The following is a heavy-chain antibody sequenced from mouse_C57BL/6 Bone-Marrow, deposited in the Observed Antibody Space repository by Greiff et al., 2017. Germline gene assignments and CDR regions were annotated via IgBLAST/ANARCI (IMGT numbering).Heavy chain of an antibody. CDR3: ARGEIYYDGSLYYFDY. Sequence: VQLQQSGAELARPGASVKLSCKASGYTFTSYGISWVKQRTGQGLEWIGEIYPRSGNTYYNEKFKGKATLTADKSSSTAYMELRSLTSEDSAVYFCARGEIYYDGSLYYFDYWGQGTTLTVSS. CDR1: GYTFTSYG. D-gene: IGHD1-1*01. J-gene: IGHJ2*01. V-gene: IGHV1-81*01. CDR2: IYPRSGNT.